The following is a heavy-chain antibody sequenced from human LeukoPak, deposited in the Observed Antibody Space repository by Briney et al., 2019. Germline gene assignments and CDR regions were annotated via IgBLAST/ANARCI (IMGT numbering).Heavy chain of an antibody. CDR2: ISWDGGGT. J-gene: IGHJ6*03. D-gene: IGHD2-8*01. V-gene: IGHV3-43D*03. Sequence: GGSLRLSCAASGFTFDDYAMHWVRQAPGKGLEWVSLISWDGGGTYYADSVKGRFTISRDNSKNSLYLQMNSLRAEDTALYYCAKQASGVSHYYMDVWGKGTTVTVSS. CDR1: GFTFDDYA. CDR3: AKQASGVSHYYMDV.